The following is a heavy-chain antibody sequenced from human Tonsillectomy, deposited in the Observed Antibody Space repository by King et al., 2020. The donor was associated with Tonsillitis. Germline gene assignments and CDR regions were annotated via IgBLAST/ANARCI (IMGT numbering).Heavy chain of an antibody. CDR2: ISFDGSNE. Sequence: VQLVESGGGVVQPGRSLRLSCAASGFTFSDYGMHWVRQPPGKGLEWVAVISFDGSNEYYADSVKGRFTISRDSSKNTLYLQMNSLRAEDTAVYYCAKSIAAPMRSDHYGMDVWGQGTTVTVSS. V-gene: IGHV3-30*18. D-gene: IGHD6-13*01. J-gene: IGHJ6*02. CDR3: AKSIAAPMRSDHYGMDV. CDR1: GFTFSDYG.